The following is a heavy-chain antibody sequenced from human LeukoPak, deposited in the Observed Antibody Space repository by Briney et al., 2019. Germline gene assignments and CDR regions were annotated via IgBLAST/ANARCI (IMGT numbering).Heavy chain of an antibody. CDR3: ARDLDYSDSSSYWGALDI. CDR1: GYAFSGYY. D-gene: IGHD3-22*01. V-gene: IGHV1-2*02. CDR2: IIPDSGGT. J-gene: IGHJ3*02. Sequence: ASVKVSCTASGYAFSGYYIHWVRQAPGQGLEWMGWIIPDSGGTNYAQKFQGRVTMTRDTSINTAYMELSSLRSDDTAVYYCARDLDYSDSSSYWGALDIWGQGTMVTVSS.